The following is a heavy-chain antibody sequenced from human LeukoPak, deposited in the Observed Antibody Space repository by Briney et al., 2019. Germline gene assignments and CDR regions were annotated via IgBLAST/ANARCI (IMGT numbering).Heavy chain of an antibody. D-gene: IGHD3-16*02. CDR3: ARADSYYDYVWGSYRSNPEYYFDY. V-gene: IGHV3-48*02. J-gene: IGHJ4*02. CDR1: GFTFSSYS. CDR2: ISSSSSTI. Sequence: GGSLRLSCAASGFTFSSYSMNWVRQAPGKGLEWVSYISSSSSTIYYADSVKGRFTISRDNAKNSLYLQMNSLRDEDTAVYYCARADSYYDYVWGSYRSNPEYYFDYWGQGTLVTVSS.